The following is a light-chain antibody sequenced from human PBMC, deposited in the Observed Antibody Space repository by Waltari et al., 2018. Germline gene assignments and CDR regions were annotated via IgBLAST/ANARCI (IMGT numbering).Light chain of an antibody. V-gene: IGLV8-61*01. CDR3: MVFMYNGIYV. CDR2: TTN. CDR1: SGSVSTTNY. J-gene: IGLJ6*01. Sequence: PVVTQDPSLSVSPGGTVTLTCGPTSGSVSTTNYPSWYQQTPGQAPRMLIYTTNIRPSGVPDRFSGSILGNKAALTITGAQADDESDYYCMVFMYNGIYVIGSGTHLTVL.